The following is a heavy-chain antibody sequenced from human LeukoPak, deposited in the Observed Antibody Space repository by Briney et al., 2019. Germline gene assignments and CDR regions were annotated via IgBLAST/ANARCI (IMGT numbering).Heavy chain of an antibody. D-gene: IGHD6-13*01. CDR1: GFTFSSYG. CDR3: AKDREGRAAALDY. J-gene: IGHJ4*02. V-gene: IGHV3-30*02. Sequence: GGYLRLSCAASGFTFSSYGMHWVRQAPGKGLEWVAFIRYDGSNKYYADSVKGRFTISRDNSKNTLYLQMNSLRAEDTAVYYCAKDREGRAAALDYWGQGTLVTVSS. CDR2: IRYDGSNK.